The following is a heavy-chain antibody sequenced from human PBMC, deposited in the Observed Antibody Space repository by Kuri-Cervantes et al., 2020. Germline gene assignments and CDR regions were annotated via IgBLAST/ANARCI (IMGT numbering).Heavy chain of an antibody. V-gene: IGHV4-34*01. CDR2: INHSGST. Sequence: SQTLSLTCAVYGESLSVYYWSWIRQPPGKGLEWIGEINHSGSTNYNPSLKSRATISVDMSKNQFSLKLRSVTAADTAVYYCARYFGSWSYWVDPWGQGILVTVSS. D-gene: IGHD1-26*01. CDR3: ARYFGSWSYWVDP. CDR1: GESLSVYY. J-gene: IGHJ5*02.